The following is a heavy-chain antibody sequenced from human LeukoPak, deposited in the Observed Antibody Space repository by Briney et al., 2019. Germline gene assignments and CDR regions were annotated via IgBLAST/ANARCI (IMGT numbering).Heavy chain of an antibody. CDR1: GFTFSRYD. J-gene: IGHJ3*02. CDR3: AREGYDEAFDI. Sequence: GGSLRLSCAASGFTFSRYDMHWVRQATGKGLEWVSAFGSTGNTYYSAAVKGRFTVSRENAKNSFYLQMNSLRAGDTAVYYCAREGYDEAFDIWGHGTMVTVSS. CDR2: FGSTGNT. D-gene: IGHD2-15*01. V-gene: IGHV3-13*04.